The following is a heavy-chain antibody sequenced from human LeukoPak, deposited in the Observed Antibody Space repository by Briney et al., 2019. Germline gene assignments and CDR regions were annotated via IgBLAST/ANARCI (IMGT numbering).Heavy chain of an antibody. CDR2: ISYTGST. D-gene: IGHD6-13*01. CDR3: ARVLAAAAHFDY. V-gene: IGHV4-39*01. J-gene: IGHJ4*02. CDR1: GGSISSSSSY. Sequence: SETLSLTCTVSGGSISSSSSYWGWIRQPPGKGLERIGSISYTGSTYYNPSLKSRVTISVDTSKNQFSLKLSSVTAADTAVYYCARVLAAAAHFDYWGQGTLVTASS.